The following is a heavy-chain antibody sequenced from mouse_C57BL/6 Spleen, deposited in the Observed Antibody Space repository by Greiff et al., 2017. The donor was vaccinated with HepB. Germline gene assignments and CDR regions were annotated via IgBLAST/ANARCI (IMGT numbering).Heavy chain of an antibody. D-gene: IGHD1-1*01. Sequence: EVNLVESEGGLVQPGSSMKLSCTASGFTFSDYYMAWVRQVPEKGLEWVANINYDGSSTYYLDSLKSRFIISRDNAKNILYLQMSSLKSEDTATYYCARDRHYYGSSYYAMDYWGQGTSVTVSS. CDR3: ARDRHYYGSSYYAMDY. J-gene: IGHJ4*01. CDR1: GFTFSDYY. CDR2: INYDGSST. V-gene: IGHV5-16*01.